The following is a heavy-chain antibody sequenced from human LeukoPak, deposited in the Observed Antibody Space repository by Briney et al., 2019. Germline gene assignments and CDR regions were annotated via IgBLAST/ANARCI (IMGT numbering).Heavy chain of an antibody. Sequence: GGSLRLSCAASGFSFSGYVMHWVRQAPGKGLEWVAFIRHDNSDKFYADSVKGRFTISSDKSKNTLYLQMNSLRPEDTAVYYCAREGVDAFDIWGQGTVVTVSS. J-gene: IGHJ3*02. CDR2: IRHDNSDK. CDR1: GFSFSGYV. CDR3: AREGVDAFDI. V-gene: IGHV3-30*02.